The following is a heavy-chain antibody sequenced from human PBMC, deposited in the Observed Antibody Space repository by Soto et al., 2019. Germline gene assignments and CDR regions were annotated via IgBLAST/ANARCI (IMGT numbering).Heavy chain of an antibody. J-gene: IGHJ6*02. D-gene: IGHD1-26*01. Sequence: QVQLVQSGAEVKKPGSSVKVSCKASGGTFSSYAISWVRQAPGQGLEWMGGIIPISGTANYAQKFQGRVTITADESTSTAYMELSSLRSEDTAVYYCARGEGFEPPYYYYGMDVWGQGTTVTVSS. CDR2: IIPISGTA. CDR1: GGTFSSYA. CDR3: ARGEGFEPPYYYYGMDV. V-gene: IGHV1-69*01.